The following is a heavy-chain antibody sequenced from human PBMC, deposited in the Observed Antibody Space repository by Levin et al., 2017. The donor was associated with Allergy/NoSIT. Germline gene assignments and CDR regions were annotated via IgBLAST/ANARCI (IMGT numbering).Heavy chain of an antibody. J-gene: IGHJ4*02. CDR1: GYSFTKFG. CDR3: ARVDYGSGIEGY. V-gene: IGHV1-18*01. CDR2: ISAYNGNT. D-gene: IGHD3-10*01. Sequence: EASVKVSCKASGYSFTKFGISWVRQAPGQGPEWMGWISAYNGNTNYAQKVQGRVTMTTDTSTSTAYMELRSLRSDDTAVYFCARVDYGSGIEGYWGQGTLVTVSS.